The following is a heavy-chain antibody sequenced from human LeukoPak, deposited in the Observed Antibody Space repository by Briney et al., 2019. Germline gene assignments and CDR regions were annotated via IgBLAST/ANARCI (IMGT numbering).Heavy chain of an antibody. CDR3: ARGTTTVQRRDTFDV. CDR1: GFTFRTYS. CDR2: ISTTSSHI. D-gene: IGHD4-11*01. V-gene: IGHV3-21*01. Sequence: PGGSLRVSCAASGFTFRTYSMDWVRQAPGKGLEWVASISTTSSHIYYAESLKGRFTISRDNAKNSLYLQMNSLRADDTAVYYCARGTTTVQRRDTFDVRGQGTMVTVSS. J-gene: IGHJ3*01.